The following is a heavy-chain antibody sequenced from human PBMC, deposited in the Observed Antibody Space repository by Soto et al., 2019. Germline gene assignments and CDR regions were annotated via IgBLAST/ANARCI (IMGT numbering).Heavy chain of an antibody. CDR3: ARRTTPSYYYYMDV. CDR2: IYYSGST. J-gene: IGHJ6*03. D-gene: IGHD1-1*01. CDR1: GGSISSYY. Sequence: PSETLSLTCTVSGGSISSYYWSWIRQPPGKGLEWIGYIYYSGSTNYNPSLKSRVTISVDTSKNQFSLKLSSVTAADTAVYYCARRTTPSYYYYMDVWGKGTTVTVSS. V-gene: IGHV4-59*08.